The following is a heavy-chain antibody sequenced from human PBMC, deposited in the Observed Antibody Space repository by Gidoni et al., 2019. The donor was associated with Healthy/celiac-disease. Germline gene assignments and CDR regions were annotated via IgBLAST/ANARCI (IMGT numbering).Heavy chain of an antibody. J-gene: IGHJ4*02. D-gene: IGHD1-26*01. CDR1: GFTFSSYE. CDR3: AREGEGTWDYFDY. Sequence: EVQLVESGGCLVQPGGSLRLSCAASGFTFSSYEMNWVSPAPGKGLEWVSYISSSGSTIYYADSVKGRFTISRDNAKNSLYLQMNSLRAEDTAVYYCAREGEGTWDYFDYWGQGTLVTVSS. CDR2: ISSSGSTI. V-gene: IGHV3-48*03.